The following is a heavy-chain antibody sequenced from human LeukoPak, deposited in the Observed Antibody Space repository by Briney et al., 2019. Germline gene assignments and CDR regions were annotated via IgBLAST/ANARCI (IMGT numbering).Heavy chain of an antibody. D-gene: IGHD6-19*01. Sequence: GGSLRLSCAASGFTFSNYWINWVRQAPGEGLEWVAHINQDGSEKYYVDSVKGRFTVSRDNAKNSLYLQMNSLRVEDTAVYYCARDWTSGLDYWGQGTLVAVSS. J-gene: IGHJ4*02. V-gene: IGHV3-7*04. CDR2: INQDGSEK. CDR1: GFTFSNYW. CDR3: ARDWTSGLDY.